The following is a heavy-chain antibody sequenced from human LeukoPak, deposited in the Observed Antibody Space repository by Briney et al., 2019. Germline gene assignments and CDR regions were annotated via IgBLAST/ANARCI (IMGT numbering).Heavy chain of an antibody. V-gene: IGHV1-69*01. Sequence: SVKVSCKASGDTFSSYSISWVRQAPGQGLEWMGGIIPIFDTADYAQKFQGRVTITADESTSTAYMELSSLRSEDTAVFYCARISLGAIWGYYYGMDVWGQGTTVTVSS. CDR3: ARISLGAIWGYYYGMDV. J-gene: IGHJ6*02. D-gene: IGHD1-26*01. CDR2: IIPIFDTA. CDR1: GDTFSSYS.